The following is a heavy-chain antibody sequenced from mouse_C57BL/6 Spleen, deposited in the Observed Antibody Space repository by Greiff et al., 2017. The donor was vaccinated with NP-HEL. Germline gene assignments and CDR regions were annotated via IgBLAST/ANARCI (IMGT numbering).Heavy chain of an antibody. CDR2: INPGSGGT. V-gene: IGHV1-54*01. D-gene: IGHD1-1*01. Sequence: VQLVESGAELVRPGTSVKVSCKASGYAFTNYLIEWVKQRPGQGLEWIGVINPGSGGTNYNEKFKGKATLTADKSSSTAYMQLSSLTSEDSAVYFCARSKVITTVEAWFAYWGQGTLVTVSA. J-gene: IGHJ3*01. CDR3: ARSKVITTVEAWFAY. CDR1: GYAFTNYL.